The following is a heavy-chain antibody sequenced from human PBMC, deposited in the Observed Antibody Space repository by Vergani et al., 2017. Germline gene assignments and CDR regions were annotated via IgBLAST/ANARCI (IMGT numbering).Heavy chain of an antibody. J-gene: IGHJ6*03. D-gene: IGHD6-13*01. CDR2: IIPILGIA. Sequence: QVQLVQSGAEVKKPGSSVKVSCKASGGTFSSYTISWVRQAPGQGLEWMGRIIPILGIANYAQKFQGRVTITADKSTSTAYMELRSLRSEDTAVYYCARGGYSSSRYYYYYMDVWGKGTTVTVSS. V-gene: IGHV1-69*02. CDR1: GGTFSSYT. CDR3: ARGGYSSSRYYYYYMDV.